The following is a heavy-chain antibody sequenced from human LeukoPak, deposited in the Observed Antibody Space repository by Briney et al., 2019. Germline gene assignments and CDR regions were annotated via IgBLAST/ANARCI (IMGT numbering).Heavy chain of an antibody. J-gene: IGHJ6*02. CDR1: GGSFSGYY. Sequence: ASETLSLTCAVYGGSFSGYYWSWIRQPPGKGLEWIGEINHSGSTNYNPSPKSRVTILVDTSKNQFSLKLSSVTAADTAVYYCARDVLRFLEWPAGGMDVWGQGTTVTVSS. CDR2: INHSGST. D-gene: IGHD3-3*01. CDR3: ARDVLRFLEWPAGGMDV. V-gene: IGHV4-34*01.